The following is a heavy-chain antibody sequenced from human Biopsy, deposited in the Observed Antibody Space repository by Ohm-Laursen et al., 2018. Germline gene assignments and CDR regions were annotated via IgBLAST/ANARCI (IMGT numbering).Heavy chain of an antibody. CDR2: VYYTGNT. D-gene: IGHD3-22*01. CDR1: GDSISSYY. Sequence: SETLSLTCTVSGDSISSYYWCWIWQPPGKGLEWIGYVYYTGNTDYNPSLQSRITISVDTSKNHFSLRLRSVTPADTAIYYCARDRGYYSDRTVPGYFDLWGRGTLVTVSS. J-gene: IGHJ2*01. V-gene: IGHV4-59*01. CDR3: ARDRGYYSDRTVPGYFDL.